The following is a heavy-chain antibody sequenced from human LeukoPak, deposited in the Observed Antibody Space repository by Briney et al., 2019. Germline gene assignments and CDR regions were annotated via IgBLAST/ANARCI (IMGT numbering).Heavy chain of an antibody. CDR1: GFTFSSYS. V-gene: IGHV3-21*01. J-gene: IGHJ5*02. CDR2: ISSSSSYI. Sequence: KPGGSLRLSCAASGFTFSSYSMNWARQAPGKGLEWVSSISSSSSYIYYADSVKGRFTISRDNAKNSLYLQMNSLRAEDTAVYYCARDRKGFVVVPAARGNWFDPWGQGTLVTVSS. D-gene: IGHD2-2*01. CDR3: ARDRKGFVVVPAARGNWFDP.